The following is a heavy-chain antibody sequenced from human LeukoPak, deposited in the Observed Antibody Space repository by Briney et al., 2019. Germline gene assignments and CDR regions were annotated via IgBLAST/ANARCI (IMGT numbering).Heavy chain of an antibody. J-gene: IGHJ4*02. D-gene: IGHD4-23*01. CDR2: INPNSGGT. Sequence: ASVKVSCKASRYTFTGYYMHWVRQAPGQGLEWMGWINPNSGGTNYAQNFQGRATMTRDTSISTAYMDLSSLTSDDTAVYYCARDNTVVTFDYWGQGTLVTVSS. CDR3: ARDNTVVTFDY. V-gene: IGHV1-2*02. CDR1: RYTFTGYY.